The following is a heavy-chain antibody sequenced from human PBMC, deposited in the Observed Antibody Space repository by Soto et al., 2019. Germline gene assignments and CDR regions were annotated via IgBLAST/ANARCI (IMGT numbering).Heavy chain of an antibody. D-gene: IGHD2-8*02. Sequence: ASVKVSCKASGYTFFSYAIHWVRQAPGQRLEWMGWINAGNGDTKYSQKFQGRVTITRDTSASTAYMELSSLTSEDTAVYYCGREPLVALDYWGQGTLVTVSP. J-gene: IGHJ4*02. V-gene: IGHV1-3*01. CDR1: GYTFFSYA. CDR2: INAGNGDT. CDR3: GREPLVALDY.